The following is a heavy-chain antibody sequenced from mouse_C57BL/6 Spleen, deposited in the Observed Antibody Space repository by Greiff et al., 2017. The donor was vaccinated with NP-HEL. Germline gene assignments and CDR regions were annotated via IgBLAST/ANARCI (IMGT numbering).Heavy chain of an antibody. V-gene: IGHV1-26*01. Sequence: EVQLQQSGPELVKPGASVKISCKASGYTFTDYYMNWVKQSHGKSLEWIGDINPNNGGTSYNQKFKGKATLTVDKSSSTAYMELRSLTSEDSAVYYCAGEYDYDGFAYWGQGTLVTVSA. CDR3: AGEYDYDGFAY. J-gene: IGHJ3*01. D-gene: IGHD2-4*01. CDR2: INPNNGGT. CDR1: GYTFTDYY.